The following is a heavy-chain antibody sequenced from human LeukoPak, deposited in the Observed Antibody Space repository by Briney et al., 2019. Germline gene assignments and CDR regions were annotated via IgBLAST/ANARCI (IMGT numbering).Heavy chain of an antibody. CDR1: GGSINSSFYY. CDR3: AMSHYDILTGYRRHAFDI. D-gene: IGHD3-9*01. Sequence: SETLSLSCTVSGGSINSSFYYWVWIRQPPGKGLEWIGSVYYSGSTYYNPSLKSRVTISLDTSKNQFSLQLNSVTPEDTAVYYCAMSHYDILTGYRRHAFDIWGQGTMVTVSS. V-gene: IGHV4-39*01. J-gene: IGHJ3*02. CDR2: VYYSGST.